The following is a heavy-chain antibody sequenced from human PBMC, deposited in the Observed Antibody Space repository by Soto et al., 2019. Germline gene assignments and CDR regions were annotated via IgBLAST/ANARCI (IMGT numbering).Heavy chain of an antibody. D-gene: IGHD3-9*01. CDR1: GFAFNTYS. J-gene: IGHJ6*03. V-gene: IGHV3-21*01. CDR2: INEDSTYI. Sequence: ESGGGLVKPGGSLRLSCTASGFAFNTYSMNWVRQAPGKGLEWVSSINEDSTYIYYADSLRGRITISRDNAKDSLFLQMNSLRPDDTAVYYCVRDLGRYFRSGYMDLWGDGATVTASS. CDR3: VRDLGRYFRSGYMDL.